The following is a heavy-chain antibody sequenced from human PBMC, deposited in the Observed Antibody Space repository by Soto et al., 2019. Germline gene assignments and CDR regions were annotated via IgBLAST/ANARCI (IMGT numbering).Heavy chain of an antibody. D-gene: IGHD2-15*01. Sequence: SETLSLACTFSVGSIANNNYFWGWVRQPPGKGLEWIGSAAYSGGTYKNPSLKSRVTVSVDTSKNQFSLKLTSVTAADTAVYYCAKVVVGATSHSDFDSWGQGTLVTVSS. CDR2: AAYSGGT. CDR3: AKVVVGATSHSDFDS. J-gene: IGHJ4*02. CDR1: VGSIANNNYF. V-gene: IGHV4-39*01.